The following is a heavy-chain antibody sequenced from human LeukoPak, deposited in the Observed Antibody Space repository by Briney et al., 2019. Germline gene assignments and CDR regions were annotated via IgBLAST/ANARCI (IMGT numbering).Heavy chain of an antibody. V-gene: IGHV4-61*01. CDR1: GGSVSSGCYY. D-gene: IGHD4-17*01. CDR2: IYYSGST. Sequence: SETLSLTCTVSGGSVSSGCYYWSWIRQPPGKGLEWIGYIYYSGSTNYNPSLKSRVTISVDTSKNQFSLKLSSVTAADTAVYYCASSRSQGHDYGDYRLGYWGQGTLVTVSS. J-gene: IGHJ4*02. CDR3: ASSRSQGHDYGDYRLGY.